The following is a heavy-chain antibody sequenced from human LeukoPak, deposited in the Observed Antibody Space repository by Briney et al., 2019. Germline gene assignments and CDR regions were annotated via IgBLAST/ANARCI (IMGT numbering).Heavy chain of an antibody. J-gene: IGHJ4*02. Sequence: GGSLRLSCAASGFTFSSYAMSWVRQAPGKGLEGVSAISGSGGSTYYADSVKGRFTISRDNSKNTLYLQMNSLRAEDTAVYYCAKVIRFWSGYYRGPFDYWGQGTLVTVSS. V-gene: IGHV3-23*01. CDR2: ISGSGGST. D-gene: IGHD3-3*01. CDR1: GFTFSSYA. CDR3: AKVIRFWSGYYRGPFDY.